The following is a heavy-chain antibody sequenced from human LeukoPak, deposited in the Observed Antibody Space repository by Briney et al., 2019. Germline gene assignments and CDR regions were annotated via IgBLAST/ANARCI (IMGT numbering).Heavy chain of an antibody. V-gene: IGHV4-59*01. D-gene: IGHD4-23*01. CDR1: GASISGYY. CDR3: ARTTVVHYYFDY. CDR2: IYYSGST. Sequence: SETLPLTCTVSGASISGYYWSWIRQPPGKGLEWIGYIYYSGSTNYNPSLESRVTISVDTSKNQFSLKLSSVTAADTAVYYCARTTVVHYYFDYWGQGTLVTVSS. J-gene: IGHJ4*02.